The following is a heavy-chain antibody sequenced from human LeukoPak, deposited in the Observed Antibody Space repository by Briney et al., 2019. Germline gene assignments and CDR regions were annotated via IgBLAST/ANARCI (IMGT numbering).Heavy chain of an antibody. CDR2: IKQDGSEK. D-gene: IGHD6-13*01. V-gene: IGHV3-7*03. J-gene: IGHJ5*02. CDR1: GFTFSSYW. Sequence: PGGSLRLSCAASGFTFSSYWMSWVRQAPGKGLEWVANIKQDGSEKYYVDSVKGRFTISRDNAKNSLYLQMNSLRAEDTAVYYCARESLGSSSWYLNPMGQGTLVTVSS. CDR3: ARESLGSSSWYLNP.